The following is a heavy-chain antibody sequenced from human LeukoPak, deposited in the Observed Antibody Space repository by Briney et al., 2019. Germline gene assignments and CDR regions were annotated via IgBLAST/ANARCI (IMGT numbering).Heavy chain of an antibody. Sequence: ASVKVSFKCSGYTYTSYYRHGVRQPRGRGLEWMGIINPSGGSTSYAQKFQGRVTMTRDMSTSTVYMELSSLRSEDTAVYYCARGGAEGVFDIWGQGTMVTVSS. CDR3: ARGGAEGVFDI. CDR2: INPSGGST. V-gene: IGHV1-46*01. D-gene: IGHD2-8*01. CDR1: GYTYTSYY. J-gene: IGHJ3*02.